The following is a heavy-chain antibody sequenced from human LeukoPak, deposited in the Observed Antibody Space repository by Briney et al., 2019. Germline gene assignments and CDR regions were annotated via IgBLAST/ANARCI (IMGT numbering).Heavy chain of an antibody. CDR3: ARENTIFGVVTGYYFDY. D-gene: IGHD3-3*01. J-gene: IGHJ4*02. Sequence: HPGGSLRLSCAASGFTFSSYEMNGVRQAPGKGLEWVSYISSSGSTIYYADSVKGRFTISRDNAKNSLYLQMNSLRAEDTAVYYCARENTIFGVVTGYYFDYWGQGTLVTVSS. CDR1: GFTFSSYE. CDR2: ISSSGSTI. V-gene: IGHV3-48*03.